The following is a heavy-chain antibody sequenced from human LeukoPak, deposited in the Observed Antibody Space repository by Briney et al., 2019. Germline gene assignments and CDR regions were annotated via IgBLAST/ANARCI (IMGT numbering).Heavy chain of an antibody. Sequence: GGSLRLSCAASGFTLSSHDVHWVRQVPGKGLEWISAINVAGDTYYSDSVKGRFSVSRDNAKNSVHLQMTSLRAGDTAVYHCAREPDVYGSWYFDLWGRGTQVTVSS. CDR1: GFTLSSHD. CDR3: AREPDVYGSWYFDL. V-gene: IGHV3-13*01. J-gene: IGHJ2*01. CDR2: INVAGDT. D-gene: IGHD2-8*01.